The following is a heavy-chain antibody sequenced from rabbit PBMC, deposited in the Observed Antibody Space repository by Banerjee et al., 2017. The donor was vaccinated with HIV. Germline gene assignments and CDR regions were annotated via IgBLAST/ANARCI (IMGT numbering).Heavy chain of an antibody. J-gene: IGHJ4*01. CDR1: GFSLSSYW. V-gene: IGHV1S45*01. Sequence: QEQLEESGGGLVQPGESLTLTCKASGFSLSSYWMSWVRQAPGKGLEWIGIIYAGKSSTDYATWAKGRFTISGTSSTTVTLQMTSLTAADTATYFCARGGAYAGDGYGTHFNVWGPGTLVTVS. CDR2: IYAGKSST. CDR3: ARGGAYAGDGYGTHFNV. D-gene: IGHD4-2*01.